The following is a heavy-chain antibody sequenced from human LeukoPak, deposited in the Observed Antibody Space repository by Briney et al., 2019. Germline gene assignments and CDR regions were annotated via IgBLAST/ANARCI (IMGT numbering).Heavy chain of an antibody. CDR2: FFYSGHT. Sequence: SETLSLTCSVFGGSVSSGSYYWGWIRQPPGKGLEWIGNFFYSGHTNYNPSLKSRVTISVDTSKNQFSLKLSSVTAADTAVYYCARRGLSSWSNFDFWGQGTLVTVSS. CDR3: ARRGLSSWSNFDF. CDR1: GGSVSSGSYY. V-gene: IGHV4-39*01. D-gene: IGHD6-13*01. J-gene: IGHJ4*02.